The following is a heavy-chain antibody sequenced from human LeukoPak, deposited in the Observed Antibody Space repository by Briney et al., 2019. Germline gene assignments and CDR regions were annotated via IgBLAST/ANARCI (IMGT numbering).Heavy chain of an antibody. D-gene: IGHD3-3*01. V-gene: IGHV3-23*01. CDR1: GFPFSSFA. J-gene: IGHJ3*02. Sequence: PGGSLRPSFAAFGFPFSSFAMSWVRQAPGKGLAWVSAIRGNCGNKYYADSVKGRFTISRDNSKNTLYLQMNSLRAEDTAVYYCAKRFLEWFGAFDIWGQGTMVTVSS. CDR3: AKRFLEWFGAFDI. CDR2: IRGNCGNK.